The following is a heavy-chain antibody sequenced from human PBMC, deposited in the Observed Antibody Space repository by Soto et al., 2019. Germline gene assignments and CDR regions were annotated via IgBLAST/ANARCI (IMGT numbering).Heavy chain of an antibody. J-gene: IGHJ5*02. V-gene: IGHV4-59*13. Sequence: TLFLTCTISGGSFGPNCCFCVRQAPGKGLEWIGYTYHTGSTKYNPSLKSRATISVDTSKNQFSLTLNSAAAADTAVYYCATDSAGRGPFDPWGQGILVTVSS. CDR3: ATDSAGRGPFDP. D-gene: IGHD3-10*01. CDR1: GGSFGPNC. CDR2: TYHTGST.